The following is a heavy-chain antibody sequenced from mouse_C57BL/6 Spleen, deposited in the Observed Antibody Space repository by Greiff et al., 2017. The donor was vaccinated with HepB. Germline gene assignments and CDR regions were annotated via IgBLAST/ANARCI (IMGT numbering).Heavy chain of an antibody. CDR3: ARPEYYGSTWFAY. D-gene: IGHD1-1*01. Sequence: VQLKESGGGLVQPGGSLKLSCAASGIDFSRYWMSWVRRAPGKGLEWIGEINPDSSTINYAPSLKDKFIISRDNAKNTLYLQMSKVRSEDTALYYCARPEYYGSTWFAYWGQGTLVTVSA. V-gene: IGHV4-1*01. J-gene: IGHJ3*01. CDR1: GIDFSRYW. CDR2: INPDSSTI.